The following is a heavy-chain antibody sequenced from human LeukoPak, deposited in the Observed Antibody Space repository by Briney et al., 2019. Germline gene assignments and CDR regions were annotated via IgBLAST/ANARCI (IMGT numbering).Heavy chain of an antibody. Sequence: PGGSLRLSCAASGFPVSSNYMSWVRQAPGKGLEWVSVIYSGGSTYYADSVKGRFTISRDNSKNTLYLQMNSLRAEDTTAYYCATTGGVGSNPYYYYGMDVWGQGTTVTVSS. V-gene: IGHV3-53*01. CDR1: GFPVSSNY. D-gene: IGHD3-10*01. J-gene: IGHJ6*02. CDR2: IYSGGST. CDR3: ATTGGVGSNPYYYYGMDV.